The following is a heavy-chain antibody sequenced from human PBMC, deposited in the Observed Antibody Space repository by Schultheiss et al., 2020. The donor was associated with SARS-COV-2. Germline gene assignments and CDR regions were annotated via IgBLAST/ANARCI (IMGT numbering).Heavy chain of an antibody. CDR2: IYSGGST. V-gene: IGHV3-66*01. CDR3: ARDPLYDFWSGYWHGMDV. D-gene: IGHD3-3*01. CDR1: GFTFSSYS. Sequence: GGSLRLSCAASGFTFSSYSMNWVRQAPGKGLEWVSVIYSGGSTYYADSVEGRITISRDNSKNTLYLQMNSLRAEDTAVYYCARDPLYDFWSGYWHGMDVWGQGTTVTVSS. J-gene: IGHJ6*02.